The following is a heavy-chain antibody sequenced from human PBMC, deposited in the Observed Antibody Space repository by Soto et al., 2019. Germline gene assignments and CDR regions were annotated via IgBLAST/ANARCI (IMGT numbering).Heavy chain of an antibody. V-gene: IGHV1-18*01. CDR2: ISGYNGDT. CDR1: GYTFTRYG. CDR3: AKNGQPPYYYYGMDV. Sequence: QGQLVQSRGEAKKPGASVKVSCKASGYTFTRYGISWVRQAPGQGLEWMGWISGYNGDTNYAQKFQGRVTMTIDTYRSTAYMERRSLTSDDTAVYYCAKNGQPPYYYYGMDVWGQGSTVTVSS. D-gene: IGHD2-8*01. J-gene: IGHJ6*02.